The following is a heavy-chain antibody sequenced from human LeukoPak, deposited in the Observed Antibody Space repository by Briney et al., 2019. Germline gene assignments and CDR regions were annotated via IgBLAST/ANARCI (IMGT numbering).Heavy chain of an antibody. V-gene: IGHV1-69*13. CDR3: ARDAWNYYDTPRGGMDV. CDR1: GGTFSSYA. Sequence: APVKVSCKASGGTFSSYAISWVRQAPGQGLEWMGVVIPIFGTANYAQKVQGRVTITADESTSKTSMDLHSLRSEDTAVYYCARDAWNYYDTPRGGMDVWGQGTTVTVSS. CDR2: VIPIFGTA. D-gene: IGHD3-22*01. J-gene: IGHJ6*02.